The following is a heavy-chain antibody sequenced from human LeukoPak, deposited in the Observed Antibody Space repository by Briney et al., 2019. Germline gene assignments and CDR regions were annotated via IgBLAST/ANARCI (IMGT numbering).Heavy chain of an antibody. Sequence: GGFLRLSCAASGFTFSSYAMSWVRQAPGKGLEWVSAISGSGGSTYYADSVKGRFTISRDNSKNTLYLQMNSLRAEDTAVYYCANVGVAVAKWANFDYWGQGTLVTVSS. D-gene: IGHD6-19*01. V-gene: IGHV3-23*01. CDR1: GFTFSSYA. CDR3: ANVGVAVAKWANFDY. CDR2: ISGSGGST. J-gene: IGHJ4*02.